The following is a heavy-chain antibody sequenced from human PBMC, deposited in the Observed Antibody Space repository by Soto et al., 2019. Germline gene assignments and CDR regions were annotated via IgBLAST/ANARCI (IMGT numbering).Heavy chain of an antibody. D-gene: IGHD3-10*01. CDR2: IYSGGST. V-gene: IGHV3-53*02. CDR1: GLTGSSSY. Sequence: EVQLVETGGGLIQPGGSLRLSCAASGLTGSSSYMSWVRQAPGKGLEWVSLIYSGGSTYYADSVKGRFSITRDNSKNTLYLQMNSLRAEDTAVYYCARSSGSGQGYLDYWGQGTLVTGSS. J-gene: IGHJ4*02. CDR3: ARSSGSGQGYLDY.